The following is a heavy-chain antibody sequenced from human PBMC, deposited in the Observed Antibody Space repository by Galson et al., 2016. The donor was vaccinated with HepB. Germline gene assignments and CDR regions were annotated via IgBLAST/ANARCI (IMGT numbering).Heavy chain of an antibody. Sequence: PALVTPTQTLTLTCTVSGQSLQDSKVGVGWIRQPPGKAPEWLGIIYWDDDRRYSPSLKNRISIAQDMSKNEVVLTLANVEPGDTGTYYCARRLDSGGEPWFGPWGQGILGTVAS. V-gene: IGHV2-5*02. J-gene: IGHJ5*02. CDR1: GQSLQDSKVG. CDR3: ARRLDSGGEPWFGP. D-gene: IGHD4-23*01. CDR2: IYWDDDR.